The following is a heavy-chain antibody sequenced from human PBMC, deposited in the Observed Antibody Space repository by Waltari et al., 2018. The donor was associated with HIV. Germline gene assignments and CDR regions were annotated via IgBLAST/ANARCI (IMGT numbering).Heavy chain of an antibody. CDR2: INPYNGDT. CDR3: ARVGWLGDDAFDI. Sequence: QVQLLQSGAEVKKPGASVKVACKASGYTFSGHYMHVVRQAHGQGLEWMGRINPYNGDTKYSQRFQGRVSMTRDTSISTAYMDLSRLRSDETAVYYCARVGWLGDDAFDIWGQGTMVTVSS. J-gene: IGHJ3*02. CDR1: GYTFSGHY. V-gene: IGHV1-2*06. D-gene: IGHD3-10*01.